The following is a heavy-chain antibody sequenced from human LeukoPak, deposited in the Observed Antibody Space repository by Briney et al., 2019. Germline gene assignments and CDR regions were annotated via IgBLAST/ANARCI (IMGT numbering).Heavy chain of an antibody. V-gene: IGHV3-30*18. J-gene: IGHJ4*02. CDR2: ISYDGSNK. Sequence: GSSLRLYCAASGFTFSSYGMHRVRQAPGKGLEWVAVISYDGSNKYYADSVKGRFTISRDNSKNTLYLQMNSLRAEDTAVYYYAKDLIMITFGGVIARGALDYWGQGILVTVSS. D-gene: IGHD3-16*02. CDR1: GFTFSSYG. CDR3: AKDLIMITFGGVIARGALDY.